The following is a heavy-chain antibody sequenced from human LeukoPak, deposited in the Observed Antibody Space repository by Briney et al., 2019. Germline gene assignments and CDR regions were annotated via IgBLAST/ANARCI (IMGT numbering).Heavy chain of an antibody. V-gene: IGHV3-21*01. CDR3: ARDRSSGFDY. D-gene: IGHD6-19*01. Sequence: GGSLRLSSAASGFTFSSYSMTWVRQAPGRGLEWVSSISSSSSYIYYADSVKGRFTISRDNAKNSLYLQMNSLRAEDTAVYYCARDRSSGFDYWGQGTLVTVSS. J-gene: IGHJ4*02. CDR2: ISSSSSYI. CDR1: GFTFSSYS.